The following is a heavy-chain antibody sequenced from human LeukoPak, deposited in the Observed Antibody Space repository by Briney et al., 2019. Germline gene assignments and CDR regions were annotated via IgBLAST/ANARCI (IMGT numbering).Heavy chain of an antibody. CDR3: ARDEGGSYYH. V-gene: IGHV4-39*07. CDR2: IYYSGST. D-gene: IGHD1-26*01. J-gene: IGHJ5*02. Sequence: PETLSLTCTVSGGSISSSSYYWGWIRQPPGKGLEWIGSIYYSGSTYYNPSLKSRVTISVDTSKNQFSLKLSSVTAADTAVYYCARDEGGSYYHWGQGTLVTVSS. CDR1: GGSISSSSYY.